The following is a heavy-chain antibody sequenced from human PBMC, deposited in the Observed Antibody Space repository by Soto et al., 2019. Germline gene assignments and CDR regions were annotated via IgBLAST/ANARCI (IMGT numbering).Heavy chain of an antibody. D-gene: IGHD3-3*01. CDR2: IWSDETTK. CDR3: ARDSGDPRVTIIGVAPGYLQH. CDR1: EFTFSAYA. Sequence: QVHLVESGGGVVQPGRSLRLSCAASEFTFSAYAMHWVRQAPGKGLEWVAIIWSDETTKFYADSVKGRFTISRDDSKNTLFLQMNSLRVEDTAVYYCARDSGDPRVTIIGVAPGYLQHWGQGTLVTVSA. J-gene: IGHJ1*01. V-gene: IGHV3-33*01.